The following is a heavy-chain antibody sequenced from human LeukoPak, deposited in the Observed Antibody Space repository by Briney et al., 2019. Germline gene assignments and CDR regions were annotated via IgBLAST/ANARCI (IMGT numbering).Heavy chain of an antibody. CDR3: ARDFGGPLFDY. Sequence: PGGSLRLSCAASGFTFSSYEMNWVRQAPGKGLVWVSRINSDGSSTSHADSVKGRFTISRDNAKNTLYLQMNSLRADDTAVYYCARDFGGPLFDYWGQGTLVTVSS. CDR1: GFTFSSYE. V-gene: IGHV3-74*01. J-gene: IGHJ4*02. D-gene: IGHD3-16*01. CDR2: INSDGSST.